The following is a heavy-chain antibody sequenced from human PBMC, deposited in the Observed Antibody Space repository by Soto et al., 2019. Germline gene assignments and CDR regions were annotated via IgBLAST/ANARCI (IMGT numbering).Heavy chain of an antibody. CDR1: GYTFTSYG. Sequence: GASVKVSCKASGYTFTSYGISWVRQAPGQGLEWMGWISAYNGNTNYAQKLQGRVTMTTDTSTSTAYMELRSLRSDDTAVYYCARDQGRFLEWLPIDYWGQGTLVTVSS. CDR2: ISAYNGNT. J-gene: IGHJ4*02. D-gene: IGHD3-3*01. CDR3: ARDQGRFLEWLPIDY. V-gene: IGHV1-18*04.